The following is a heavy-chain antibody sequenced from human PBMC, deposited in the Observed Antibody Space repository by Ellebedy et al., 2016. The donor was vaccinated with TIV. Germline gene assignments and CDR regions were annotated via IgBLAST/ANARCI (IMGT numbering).Heavy chain of an antibody. CDR1: GGSISSYY. CDR3: ATIYGSGTSGDY. CDR2: IYYSGST. J-gene: IGHJ4*02. V-gene: IGHV4-59*01. D-gene: IGHD3-10*01. Sequence: MPSEILSLTCTVSGGSISSYYWSWIRQPPGKGLEWIGYIYYSGSTNYNPSLKSRVTISVDTSKNQFSLKLSSVTAADTAVYYCATIYGSGTSGDYWGQGTLVTVSS.